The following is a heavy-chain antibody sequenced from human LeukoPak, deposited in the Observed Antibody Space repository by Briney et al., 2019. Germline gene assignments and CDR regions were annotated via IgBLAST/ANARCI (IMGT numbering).Heavy chain of an antibody. D-gene: IGHD5-18*01. J-gene: IGHJ3*01. CDR1: GFIFYSYG. CDR3: AKGALRGYSAPGAFDV. Sequence: GGSLRLSCAASGFIFYSYGMNWVRQAPGKGLEWVSTISGTGGTTYYADSVKGRLTISRDASRNRVYLQMNSLRAEATAVYYCAKGALRGYSAPGAFDVWGQGTLVTVSS. CDR2: ISGTGGTT. V-gene: IGHV3-23*01.